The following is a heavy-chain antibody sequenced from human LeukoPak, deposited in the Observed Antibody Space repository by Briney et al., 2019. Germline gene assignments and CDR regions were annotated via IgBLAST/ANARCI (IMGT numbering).Heavy chain of an antibody. CDR1: GFTFSSSA. CDR2: ISGSGGST. CDR3: AKGCSGGSCLFDY. Sequence: GGSLRLSCAASGFTFSSSAMSWVRQAPGKGLEWVSAISGSGGSTYYADSVKGRFTISRDNSKNTLYLQMNSLRAEDTAVYYCAKGCSGGSCLFDYWGQGTLVTVSS. D-gene: IGHD2-15*01. J-gene: IGHJ4*02. V-gene: IGHV3-23*01.